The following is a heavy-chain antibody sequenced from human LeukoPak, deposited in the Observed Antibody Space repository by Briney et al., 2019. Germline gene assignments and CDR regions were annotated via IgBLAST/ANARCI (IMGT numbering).Heavy chain of an antibody. CDR2: INPNSGGT. CDR3: TRLLYSSGWYPSGY. D-gene: IGHD6-19*01. Sequence: GAPVKVSCKASGYTFTAYYMHWVRQAPGQGLEWMGWINPNSGGTKCAQKFQDRVAMTRDTSISTAYMELSRLRSDDTAVYYCTRLLYSSGWYPSGYWGQGTLVSVSS. CDR1: GYTFTAYY. V-gene: IGHV1-2*02. J-gene: IGHJ4*02.